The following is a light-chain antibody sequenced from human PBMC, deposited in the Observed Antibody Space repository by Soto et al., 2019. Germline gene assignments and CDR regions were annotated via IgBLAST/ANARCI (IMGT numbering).Light chain of an antibody. CDR2: GAY. V-gene: IGKV3-20*01. Sequence: EIVLTQSPGTLSLSPGERATLSCRASQTVSSSYLAWYQQKPGQAPRLLIHGAYTRATGNPERFSGSGSGTDFALTISRLEPEDFAVYYCQQYGSSVYTFGQGTKLEIK. CDR1: QTVSSSY. CDR3: QQYGSSVYT. J-gene: IGKJ2*01.